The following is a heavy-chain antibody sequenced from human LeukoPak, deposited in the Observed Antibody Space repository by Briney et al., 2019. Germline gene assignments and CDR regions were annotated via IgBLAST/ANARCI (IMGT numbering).Heavy chain of an antibody. CDR1: GYTFTSYG. Sequence: GASVKVSCRASGYTFTSYGFTWVRQAPGQGLEWMGGIIPIFGTANYAQKLQGRVTITADESTSTAYMELSSLRSEDTAVYYCARDSLSGVGATFDYWGQGTLVTVSS. D-gene: IGHD1-26*01. CDR2: IIPIFGTA. J-gene: IGHJ4*02. CDR3: ARDSLSGVGATFDY. V-gene: IGHV1-69*13.